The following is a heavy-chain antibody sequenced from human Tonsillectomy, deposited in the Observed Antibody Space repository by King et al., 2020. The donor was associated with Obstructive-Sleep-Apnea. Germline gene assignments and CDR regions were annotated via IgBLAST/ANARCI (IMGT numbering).Heavy chain of an antibody. Sequence: LQLQESGPGLVKPSETLSLTCTVSGDSISSYYWSWIRQPPGKGLEWIGDIYYSGSINYNPSLKSRVTISVDTSKNQFSLKLSSVTAADTAVYYCAGANGSSPIGPPYYYYGMDVWGRGTTVTVSS. D-gene: IGHD6-13*01. CDR1: GDSISSYY. CDR3: AGANGSSPIGPPYYYYGMDV. V-gene: IGHV4-59*01. CDR2: IYYSGSI. J-gene: IGHJ6*02.